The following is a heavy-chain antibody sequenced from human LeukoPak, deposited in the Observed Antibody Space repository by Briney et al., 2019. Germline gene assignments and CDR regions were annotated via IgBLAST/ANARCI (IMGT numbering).Heavy chain of an antibody. CDR1: GYTFTGYY. D-gene: IGHD2-2*01. J-gene: IGHJ6*03. V-gene: IGHV1-2*02. CDR2: INPNSGGT. Sequence: ASVKVSCKASGYTFTGYYMHWVRQAPGQGLEWMGWINPNSGGTNYAQKFQGRVTMTRDTSISTAYMELSRLRSDDTAVYYCARDDIVVVPAAADLNYYYYYMDVWGKGTTVTVSS. CDR3: ARDDIVVVPAAADLNYYYYYMDV.